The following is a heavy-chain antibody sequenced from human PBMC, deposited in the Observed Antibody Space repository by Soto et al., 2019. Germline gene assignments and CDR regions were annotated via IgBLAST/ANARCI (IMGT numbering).Heavy chain of an antibody. J-gene: IGHJ3*02. CDR1: GYTFSSYA. D-gene: IGHD6-13*01. Sequence: SVKVSFRASGYTFSSYAMHWVRQAPGQRLEWMGWINAGNGNTKYSQKFQGRVTITRDTSASTAYMELSSLRSEDTAVYYCASISHSSSRDAFDIWGQGTMVTVSS. V-gene: IGHV1-3*01. CDR2: INAGNGNT. CDR3: ASISHSSSRDAFDI.